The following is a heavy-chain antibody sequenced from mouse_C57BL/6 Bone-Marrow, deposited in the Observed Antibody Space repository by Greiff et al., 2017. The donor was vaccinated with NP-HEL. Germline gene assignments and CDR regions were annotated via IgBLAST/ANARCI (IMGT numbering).Heavy chain of an antibody. J-gene: IGHJ1*03. CDR3: SSPDGYYIYWYFDV. Sequence: EVKLQESGPVLVKPGASVKMSCKASGYTFTDYDMNWVKQSHGQSLEWIGVINPYNGGTSYNQKFKGKATLTVDKSSSTAYMELNSLTSEDSAVYYCSSPDGYYIYWYFDVWGTGTTVTVSS. V-gene: IGHV1-19*01. CDR2: INPYNGGT. D-gene: IGHD2-3*01. CDR1: GYTFTDYD.